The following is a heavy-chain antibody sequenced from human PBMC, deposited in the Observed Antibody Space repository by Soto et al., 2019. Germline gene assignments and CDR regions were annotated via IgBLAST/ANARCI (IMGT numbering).Heavy chain of an antibody. Sequence: SETLSLTCTVSGGSISSGGYDWSWIRQHPGKGLEWIGYIYYSGSTYYNPSLKSRVTIPVDTSKNQFSLKLSSVTAADTAVYYCAVGDYAASSRIFDYWGQGTLVTVSS. CDR3: AVGDYAASSRIFDY. CDR1: GGSISSGGYD. V-gene: IGHV4-31*03. D-gene: IGHD4-17*01. J-gene: IGHJ4*02. CDR2: IYYSGST.